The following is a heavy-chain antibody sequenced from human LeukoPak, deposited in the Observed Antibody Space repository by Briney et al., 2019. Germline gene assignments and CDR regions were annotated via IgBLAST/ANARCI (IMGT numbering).Heavy chain of an antibody. D-gene: IGHD3-10*01. Sequence: PSETLSLTCNVSGGSISSGSYYWSWIRQPAGKGLEWIGRIYTIGNTNYNPSLKSRVTISIDTSKNHLSLKLNSVTAADTAVYYCARTEGDDAFDIWGHGTMVTVSS. CDR3: ARTEGDDAFDI. J-gene: IGHJ3*02. CDR2: IYTIGNT. CDR1: GGSISSGSYY. V-gene: IGHV4-61*02.